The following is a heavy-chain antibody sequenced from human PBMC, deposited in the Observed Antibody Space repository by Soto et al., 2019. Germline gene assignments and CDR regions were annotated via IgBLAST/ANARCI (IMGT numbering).Heavy chain of an antibody. J-gene: IGHJ3*02. Sequence: QVQLAESGGGVVQPGGSLRLSCAASGFTFSNFAMHWVRQAPGRGLEWVALISYDGSNKHYVGSVKGRFTVSRDNSKNTLSLQMNRLRAEDTALYYCARGGVFYGSGSFYAFDIWGQGTMVIVSS. D-gene: IGHD3-10*01. CDR2: ISYDGSNK. CDR3: ARGGVFYGSGSFYAFDI. CDR1: GFTFSNFA. V-gene: IGHV3-30*03.